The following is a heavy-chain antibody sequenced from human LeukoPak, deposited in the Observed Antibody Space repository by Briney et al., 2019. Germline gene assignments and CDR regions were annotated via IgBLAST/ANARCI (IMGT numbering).Heavy chain of an antibody. D-gene: IGHD6-13*01. V-gene: IGHV3-15*01. CDR3: ILAAAGPAY. CDR2: IRGKTDGETT. CDR1: GFTFSRYT. Sequence: GGSLRLSCAASGFTFSRYTLSWVRQAPGKGLEWVGRIRGKTDGETTDYAAPVQGRFTISRDDSKDTLYLQMNSLKTEDTAVYYCILAAAGPAYWGQGTLVTVSS. J-gene: IGHJ4*02.